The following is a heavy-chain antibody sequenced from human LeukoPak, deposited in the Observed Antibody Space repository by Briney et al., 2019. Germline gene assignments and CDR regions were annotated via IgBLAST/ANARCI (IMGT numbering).Heavy chain of an antibody. CDR3: ARTTILDPSDAFDI. V-gene: IGHV4-30-2*01. J-gene: IGHJ3*02. CDR1: GGSISSGGYY. Sequence: PSETLSLACTVSGGSISSGGYYWSWIRQPPGKGLEWIGYIYHSGSTYYNPSLKSRVTISVDRSKNQFSLKLSSVTAADTAVYYCARTTILDPSDAFDIWGQGTMVTVSS. CDR2: IYHSGST. D-gene: IGHD5-12*01.